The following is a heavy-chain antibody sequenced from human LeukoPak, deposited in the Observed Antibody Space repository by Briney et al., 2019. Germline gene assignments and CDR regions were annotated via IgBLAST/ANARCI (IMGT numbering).Heavy chain of an antibody. V-gene: IGHV3-73*01. CDR1: GFPFSDFD. CDR3: ARELRNTYGVIDY. CDR2: IKTRTESYDI. D-gene: IGHD4-17*01. Sequence: PGGSLRLSCVASGFPFSDFDVHWVRQASGEGLEWVGRIKTRTESYDIAYAASVKGRFTISRDDSKNTAYLQMDSLRTEDTAVYYCARELRNTYGVIDYWGQGTLVTVSS. J-gene: IGHJ4*02.